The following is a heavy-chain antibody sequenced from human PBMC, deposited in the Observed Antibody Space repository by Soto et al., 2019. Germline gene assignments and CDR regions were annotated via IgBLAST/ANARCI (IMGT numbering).Heavy chain of an antibody. CDR2: IPQEGSDG. J-gene: IGHJ6*02. D-gene: IGHD2-21*02. CDR3: ARDQLILPAHDFFYGSDV. CDR1: GFTLSMYS. V-gene: IGHV3-7*03. Sequence: GESLKISCEVSGFTLSMYSMTWVRQAPGKGLEWVAKIPQEGSDGHYVDSVKGRFTISRDNAKNSVYLQMNSLRAEDTAVYYCARDQLILPAHDFFYGSDVWGQGAKVTVSS.